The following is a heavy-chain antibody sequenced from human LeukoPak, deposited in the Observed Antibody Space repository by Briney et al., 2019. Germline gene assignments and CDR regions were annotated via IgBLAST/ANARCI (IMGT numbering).Heavy chain of an antibody. J-gene: IGHJ3*02. CDR2: IYLGDADN. D-gene: IGHD2-2*01. Sequence: GESLKISCKGSGYSFTSYWIGWVRQMPGTGLEWIGTIYLGDADNRYSPSFQDQVTISADKSISTAYLRWSSLKASDTAMYYCARGSSINAFDIWGQGTEVTVSS. CDR3: ARGSSINAFDI. V-gene: IGHV5-51*01. CDR1: GYSFTSYW.